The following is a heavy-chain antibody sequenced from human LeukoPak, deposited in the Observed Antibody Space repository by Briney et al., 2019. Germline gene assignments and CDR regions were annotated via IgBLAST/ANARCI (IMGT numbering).Heavy chain of an antibody. D-gene: IGHD3-22*01. CDR1: AGSINSGVYD. Sequence: TLSLTCIVSAGSINSGVYDWSWLRQFPEKGLQWFVYIAQSGSSYYSPSLKSRVTISLRTSNNQYSLQLSSLTAADTALYDCARDSHYDRSGYYLDSWGPGTLVTVSS. CDR2: IAQSGSS. J-gene: IGHJ4*02. V-gene: IGHV4-31*03. CDR3: ARDSHYDRSGYYLDS.